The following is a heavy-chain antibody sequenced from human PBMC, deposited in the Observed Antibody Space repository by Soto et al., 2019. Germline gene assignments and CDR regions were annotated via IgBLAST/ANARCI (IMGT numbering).Heavy chain of an antibody. CDR1: GYTFTSYG. Sequence: GASVKVSCKASGYTFTSYGISWVRQAPGQGLEWMGWISAYNGNTNYAQKLQGRVTMTTDTSTSTAYMELRSLRSDDTAVYYCARDFFHSSGYYYVPAPGYWGQGTLVTVSS. V-gene: IGHV1-18*01. D-gene: IGHD3-22*01. J-gene: IGHJ4*02. CDR3: ARDFFHSSGYYYVPAPGY. CDR2: ISAYNGNT.